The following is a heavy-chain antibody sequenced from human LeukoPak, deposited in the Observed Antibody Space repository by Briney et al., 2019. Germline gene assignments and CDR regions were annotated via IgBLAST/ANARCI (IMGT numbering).Heavy chain of an antibody. J-gene: IGHJ5*02. CDR1: GYTFISNG. V-gene: IGHV1-18*01. CDR3: VRVAHHGSSWAGS. D-gene: IGHD6-13*01. Sequence: GASVKVSCKTSGYTFISNGISWVRQAPGQGLEWVGWISACNGDTNSAQKLQGRVTMTIDTSTTTVFMELRSLRSDDTAVYYCVRVAHHGSSWAGSWGQGALVTVSS. CDR2: ISACNGDT.